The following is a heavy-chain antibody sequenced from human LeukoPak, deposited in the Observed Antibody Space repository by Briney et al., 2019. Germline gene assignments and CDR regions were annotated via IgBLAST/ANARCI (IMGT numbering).Heavy chain of an antibody. CDR2: INPESGGT. D-gene: IGHD1-26*01. V-gene: IGHV1-2*02. J-gene: IGHJ4*02. CDR1: GYTFTGYY. CDR3: ARLPVIVGAWSPIDY. Sequence: VASVKVSCKASGYTFTGYYMHWVRQAPGQGLEWMGWINPESGGTNYAQQFQGRVTMTRDTSISTAYMELTSLRSDDTAVYYCARLPVIVGAWSPIDYWGQGTRVTVYS.